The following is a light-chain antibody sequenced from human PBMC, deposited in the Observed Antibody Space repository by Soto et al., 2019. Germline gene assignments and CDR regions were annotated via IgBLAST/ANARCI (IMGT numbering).Light chain of an antibody. J-gene: IGKJ2*01. CDR3: QQSYSTPYT. CDR1: QSISSL. Sequence: DIRMTQSPSSLSAAVGDRVTITCRASQSISSLLNWYQQKPGEAPKLLIYSASSLQSGVPSRFSGGGSGTDLTFTISSLQPEDFATYYCQQSYSTPYTFGQGTKLEIK. CDR2: SAS. V-gene: IGKV1-39*01.